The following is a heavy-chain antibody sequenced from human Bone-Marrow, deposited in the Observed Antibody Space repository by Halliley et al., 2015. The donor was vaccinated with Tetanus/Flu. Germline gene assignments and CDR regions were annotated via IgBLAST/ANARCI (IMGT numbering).Heavy chain of an antibody. CDR2: INQNASET. J-gene: IGHJ4*02. Sequence: CAASGFRFSSDWMTWVRQAPGKGLEWVANINQNASETNYVNSVKGRFTISRDNAENSMYLQMSSLGVEDTAVYYCARGYLLWGRGTLVTVSS. CDR1: GFRFSSDW. D-gene: IGHD1-26*01. V-gene: IGHV3-7*01. CDR3: ARGYLL.